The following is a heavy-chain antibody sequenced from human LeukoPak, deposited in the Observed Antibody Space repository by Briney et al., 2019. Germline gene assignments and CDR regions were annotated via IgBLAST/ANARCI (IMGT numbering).Heavy chain of an antibody. D-gene: IGHD6-13*01. V-gene: IGHV1-46*01. Sequence: ASVKVSCKASGYTFTGYYMHWVRQAPGQGLEWMGIINPSGGSTSYAQKFQGRVTMTRDTSTSTVYMELSSLRSEDTAVYYCARGGIAAVEPRNWFDPWGQGTLVTVSS. CDR3: ARGGIAAVEPRNWFDP. CDR2: INPSGGST. CDR1: GYTFTGYY. J-gene: IGHJ5*02.